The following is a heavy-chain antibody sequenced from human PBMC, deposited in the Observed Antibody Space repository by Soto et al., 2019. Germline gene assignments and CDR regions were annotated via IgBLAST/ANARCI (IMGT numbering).Heavy chain of an antibody. CDR2: IYWDDDK. D-gene: IGHD2-21*02. J-gene: IGHJ6*02. Sequence: SGPTLVNPTQTLTLTCTFSAFSLSTGGVGVGWIRQPPGKALEWLALIYWDDDKRYSPSLRSRLTITKDTSKSQVVLTMTNMDPVDTATYYCIQSRCGGDCLQSYASYYYYGMDVWGQGTTVTVS. V-gene: IGHV2-5*02. CDR1: AFSLSTGGVG. CDR3: IQSRCGGDCLQSYASYYYYGMDV.